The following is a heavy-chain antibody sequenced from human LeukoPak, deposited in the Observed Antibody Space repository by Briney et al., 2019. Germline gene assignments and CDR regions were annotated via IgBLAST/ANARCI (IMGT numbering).Heavy chain of an antibody. D-gene: IGHD6-13*01. J-gene: IGHJ4*02. V-gene: IGHV4-30-2*01. CDR2: IYHSGST. CDR1: GGSISSGGYS. CDR3: ASRYSSSWYSFDY. Sequence: SETLSLTCAVSGGSISSGGYSWSWIRQPPGEGLEWIGYIYHSGSTYYNPSLKSRVTISVDRSKNQFSLKLSSVTAADTAVYYCASRYSSSWYSFDYWGQGTLVTVSS.